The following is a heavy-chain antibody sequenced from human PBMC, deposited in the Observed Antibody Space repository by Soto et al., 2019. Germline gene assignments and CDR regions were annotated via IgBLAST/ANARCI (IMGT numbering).Heavy chain of an antibody. CDR2: IYYSGST. CDR3: ARGIVGSQGFLEWYDMDV. V-gene: IGHV4-59*01. D-gene: IGHD3-3*01. J-gene: IGHJ6*03. CDR1: GGSISSYY. Sequence: PSETLSLTCTVSGGSISSYYWSWIRQPPGKGLEWIGYIYYSGSTNYNPSLKSRVTISVDTSKNQFSLKLSSVTAADTAVYYCARGIVGSQGFLEWYDMDVWGKGTTVTVS.